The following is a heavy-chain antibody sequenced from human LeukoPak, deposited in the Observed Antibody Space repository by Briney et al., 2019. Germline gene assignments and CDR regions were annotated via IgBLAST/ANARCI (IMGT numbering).Heavy chain of an antibody. Sequence: SETLSLTCTVSGGSISSSSHYWGWIRQPPGKGLEWIGSIYYSGSTYYNPSLKSRVTISVDTSKNHFSLKLRSVTAADTAVYYCAKHGELLSWFDPWGQGTQVTVSS. D-gene: IGHD1-26*01. J-gene: IGHJ5*02. CDR1: GGSISSSSHY. V-gene: IGHV4-39*01. CDR3: AKHGELLSWFDP. CDR2: IYYSGST.